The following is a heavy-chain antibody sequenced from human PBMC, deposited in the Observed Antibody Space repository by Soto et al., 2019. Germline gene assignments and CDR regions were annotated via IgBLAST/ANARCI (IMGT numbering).Heavy chain of an antibody. CDR3: ARDRDAYFSKCIRCGPYFDS. CDR1: GFTFSTYS. CDR2: LSVDSNVI. Sequence: SGGSLRLSCAASGFTFSTYSITWVRQAPGKGLEWISYLSVDSNVIYYADAVKGRFTISRDNAKNSLYLQMNSLRDDDTAVYYCARDRDAYFSKCIRCGPYFDSWGQGTLVTVSS. D-gene: IGHD2-21*01. J-gene: IGHJ4*02. V-gene: IGHV3-48*02.